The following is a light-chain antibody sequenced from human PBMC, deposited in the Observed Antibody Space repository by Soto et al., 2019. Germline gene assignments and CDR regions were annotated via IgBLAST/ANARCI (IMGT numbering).Light chain of an antibody. J-gene: IGKJ3*01. V-gene: IGKV3-11*01. Sequence: EIVLTQSPGTLSLSPGDRATLSCSASENLYTYLAWYQQKPGQSPRLLIYDTSKRATGIPARFSGSGSGADYTLTISSLEPEDSAIYYCQEQGHWPRLTFGPGTKVDLK. CDR1: ENLYTY. CDR2: DTS. CDR3: QEQGHWPRLT.